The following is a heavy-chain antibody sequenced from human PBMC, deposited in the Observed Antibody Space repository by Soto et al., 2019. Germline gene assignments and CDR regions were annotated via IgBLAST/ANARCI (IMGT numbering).Heavy chain of an antibody. V-gene: IGHV1-69*13. J-gene: IGHJ6*02. CDR2: IIPIFGTA. Sequence: SVKVSCKASGGTFSSYAISWVRQAPGQGLEWMGGIIPIFGTANYAQKFQGRVTITADESTSTAYMELSSPRSEDTAVYYCAKDSYPSDSRSWLSRNYYYGMDVWGQGTTVTVSS. CDR3: AKDSYPSDSRSWLSRNYYYGMDV. CDR1: GGTFSSYA. D-gene: IGHD6-13*01.